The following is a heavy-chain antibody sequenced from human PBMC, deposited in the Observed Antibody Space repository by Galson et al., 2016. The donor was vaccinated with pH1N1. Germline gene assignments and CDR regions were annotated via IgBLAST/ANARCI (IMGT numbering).Heavy chain of an antibody. D-gene: IGHD4-17*01. Sequence: QSGAEVKKPGESLKISCKASGYSFISQWIAWVRQVPGKGLEWVGVVNPGGSTIRYSPSFQGQVTISNDKSISTAYLQWISLRASDTATYYCAWQYDFGDYRGNAFDIWGQGTVVLVSS. CDR2: VNPGGSTI. V-gene: IGHV5-51*03. CDR1: GYSFISQW. CDR3: AWQYDFGDYRGNAFDI. J-gene: IGHJ3*02.